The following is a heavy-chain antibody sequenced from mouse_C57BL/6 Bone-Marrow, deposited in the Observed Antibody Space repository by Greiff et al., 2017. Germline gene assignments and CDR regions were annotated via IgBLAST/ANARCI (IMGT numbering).Heavy chain of an antibody. CDR1: GFSLTSYG. J-gene: IGHJ1*03. V-gene: IGHV2-2*01. CDR2: IWRGGST. CDR3: ARNFEDPNWYFDV. Sequence: VKLMESGPGLVQPSQSLSITCTVSGFSLTSYGVHWVRQSPGKGLEWLGVIWRGGSTDYNAAFISRLSISKDNSKSQVFFKMNSLQADDTAIYYCARNFEDPNWYFDVWGTGTTVTVSS.